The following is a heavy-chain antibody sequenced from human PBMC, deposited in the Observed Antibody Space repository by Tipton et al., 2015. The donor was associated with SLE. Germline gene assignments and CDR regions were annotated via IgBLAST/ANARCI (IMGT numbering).Heavy chain of an antibody. V-gene: IGHV3-21*01. CDR1: GFTFSSYS. Sequence: SLRLSCAASGFTFSSYSMNWVRQAPGKGLEWVSSISSSSSYIYYADSVKGRFTISRENAKNSLYLQMNSLRAEDTAVYYCARTTSSSWLYYYYYYMDVWGKGTTVTVSS. CDR2: ISSSSSYI. J-gene: IGHJ6*03. D-gene: IGHD6-13*01. CDR3: ARTTSSSWLYYYYYYMDV.